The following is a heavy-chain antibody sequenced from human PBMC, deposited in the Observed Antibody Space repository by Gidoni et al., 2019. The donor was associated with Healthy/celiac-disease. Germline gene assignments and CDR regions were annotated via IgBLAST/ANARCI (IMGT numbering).Heavy chain of an antibody. CDR1: GFTFSSCA. CDR3: AKGGHDYGDYVAYYFDY. CDR2: ISGSGGST. Sequence: EVQLLESGGGLVQPGGALRLSWAASGFTFSSCAMCWVRQAPGKGLEWVSAISGSGGSTYYADSVKGRFTISRDNSKNTLYLQMNSLRAEDTAVYYCAKGGHDYGDYVAYYFDYWGQGTLVTVSS. J-gene: IGHJ4*02. D-gene: IGHD4-17*01. V-gene: IGHV3-23*01.